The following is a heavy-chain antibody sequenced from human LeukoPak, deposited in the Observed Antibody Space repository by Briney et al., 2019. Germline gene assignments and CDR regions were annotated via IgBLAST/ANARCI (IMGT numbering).Heavy chain of an antibody. V-gene: IGHV4-39*01. D-gene: IGHD3-10*01. CDR1: GGSISSSSYY. Sequence: SETLSLTCTVSGGSISSSSYYWGWIRQPPGKGLEWIGSIYYSGSTYYNPSLKSRVTISVYTSKNQFSLKLSSVTAADTAVYYCASQLYYYGSGSYYPLWGQGTTVTVSS. J-gene: IGHJ6*02. CDR3: ASQLYYYGSGSYYPL. CDR2: IYYSGST.